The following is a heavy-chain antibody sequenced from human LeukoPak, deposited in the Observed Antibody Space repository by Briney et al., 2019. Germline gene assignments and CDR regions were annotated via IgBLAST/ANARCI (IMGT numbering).Heavy chain of an antibody. CDR2: RSAYNGNT. D-gene: IGHD6-13*01. Sequence: ASVKVSCKTSGYTXTNYGLSWVRQAPGQGLEWMGWRSAYNGNTDYAQNLQGRVTLTTDTSTTTAYMELRSLGSDDTAVYYCARDQSLVAYSSTWFDYWGQGTLVTVSS. CDR3: ARDQSLVAYSSTWFDY. V-gene: IGHV1-18*01. J-gene: IGHJ4*02. CDR1: GYTXTNYG.